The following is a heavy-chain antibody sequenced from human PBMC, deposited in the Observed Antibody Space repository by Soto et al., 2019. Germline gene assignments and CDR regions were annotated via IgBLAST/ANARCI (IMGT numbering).Heavy chain of an antibody. CDR1: GYTFTGNA. CDR2: IDPGNGNT. D-gene: IGHD3-9*01. V-gene: IGHV1-3*01. CDR3: ARSETGYSRFDY. Sequence: QVQLVQSGAEVKNPGASVKVSCRASGYTFTGNAIHWIRQAPGQRLEWIGKIDPGNGNTKYSQNFQGRVTITRDTSASAAYIELNTLGSEDTSLYYCARSETGYSRFDYWGQGTLVTVSS. J-gene: IGHJ4*02.